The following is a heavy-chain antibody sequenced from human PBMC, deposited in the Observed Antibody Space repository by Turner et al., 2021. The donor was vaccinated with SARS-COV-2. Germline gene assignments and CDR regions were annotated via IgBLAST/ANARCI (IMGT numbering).Heavy chain of an antibody. CDR3: ARDHRPVVVPAAKRAGSYYYGMDV. J-gene: IGHJ6*02. Sequence: EVQLVESGGGLVKHGGSLRLACAASGYPFSRYSMNWVRQAPGKERECVSSISRSSSNIYYADSVKDRFTISRDNAKNSLYLQMNSLRAEDTAVYYCARDHRPVVVPAAKRAGSYYYGMDVWGQGTTVTVSS. D-gene: IGHD2-2*01. CDR2: ISRSSSNI. V-gene: IGHV3-21*01. CDR1: GYPFSRYS.